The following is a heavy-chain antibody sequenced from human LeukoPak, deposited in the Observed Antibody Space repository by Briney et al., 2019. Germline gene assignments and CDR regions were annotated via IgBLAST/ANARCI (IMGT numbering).Heavy chain of an antibody. Sequence: GGSLRLSCAASGFTFSSYAMSWVRQAPGKGLEWVSTIGFGDDSAYYADSVRGRFTISRDNSKNTLYLQMNYLRAEDTAVYYCAKDPTSVGGRHDWLLDSWGQGTLVTVSS. CDR1: GFTFSSYA. D-gene: IGHD3-9*01. V-gene: IGHV3-23*01. J-gene: IGHJ5*02. CDR3: AKDPTSVGGRHDWLLDS. CDR2: IGFGDDSA.